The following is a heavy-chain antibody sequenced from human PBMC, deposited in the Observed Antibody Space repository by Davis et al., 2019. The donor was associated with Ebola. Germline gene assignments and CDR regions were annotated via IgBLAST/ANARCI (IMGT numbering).Heavy chain of an antibody. V-gene: IGHV4-39*07. J-gene: IGHJ6*02. CDR1: GGSISSSSYY. CDR3: ARGGYCSSTRCYGYYYYGMDV. D-gene: IGHD2-2*01. CDR2: IYYSRST. Sequence: MPSETLSLTCTVSGGSISSSSYYWGWLRQPPGKGLEWIGSIYYSRSTYYNPSLKSRVTISVDKSKNQFSLKLSSVTAADTAVYDCARGGYCSSTRCYGYYYYGMDVWGQGTTVTVSS.